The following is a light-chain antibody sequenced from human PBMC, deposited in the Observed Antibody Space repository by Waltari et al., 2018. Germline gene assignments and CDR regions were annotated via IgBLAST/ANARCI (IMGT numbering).Light chain of an antibody. V-gene: IGKV1-9*01. Sequence: DIQLTQSPSFLSASVGDSVTITCRASQGISSYLAWYQQKPGKAPKLLIYAASTLQSGVPSRFSGSGSGTEFTLTISSLQPEDFATYYCQQLNSYPTFGQGTKVEIK. CDR2: AAS. CDR1: QGISSY. J-gene: IGKJ1*01. CDR3: QQLNSYPT.